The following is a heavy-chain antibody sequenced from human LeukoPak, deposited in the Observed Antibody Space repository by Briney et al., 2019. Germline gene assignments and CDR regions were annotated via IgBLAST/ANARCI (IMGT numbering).Heavy chain of an antibody. CDR1: GFTFSTYG. J-gene: IGHJ5*02. D-gene: IGHD3-22*01. CDR3: AKDRRYYDSSGYYYWDWFDP. V-gene: IGHV3-30*02. CDR2: IWFDGTDK. Sequence: GGSLRLSCAASGFTFSTYGMHWVRQAPGKGLERVAFIWFDGTDKYYADAVKGRFTVSRDNSQNTLFLQMNSLRAEDTAVYYCAKDRRYYDSSGYYYWDWFDPWGQGTLVTVSS.